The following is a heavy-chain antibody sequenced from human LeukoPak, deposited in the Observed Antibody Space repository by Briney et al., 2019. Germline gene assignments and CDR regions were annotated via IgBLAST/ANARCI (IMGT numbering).Heavy chain of an antibody. CDR1: GYTFASYY. J-gene: IGHJ3*02. CDR2: INPSGGST. Sequence: ASVKVSCKASGYTFASYYMHWVRQATGQGLEWMGRINPSGGSTTYAQKFQGRVTISVDTSKNQFSLKLSSVTAADTAVYYCARLVVWFGDDAFDIWGQGTMVTVSS. CDR3: ARLVVWFGDDAFDI. V-gene: IGHV1-46*01. D-gene: IGHD3-10*01.